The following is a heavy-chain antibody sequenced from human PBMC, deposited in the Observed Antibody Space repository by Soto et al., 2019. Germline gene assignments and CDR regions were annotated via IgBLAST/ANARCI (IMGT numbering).Heavy chain of an antibody. V-gene: IGHV4-59*01. CDR1: GGSISSYY. Sequence: SETLSLTCTVSGGSISSYYWSWIRQPPGKGLEWIGYIYYSGSTNYNPSLKSRVTISVDTSKNQFSLKLSSVTAADTAVYYCARGRDGDYYYYTDVWGKGTTVTVSS. J-gene: IGHJ6*03. CDR3: ARGRDGDYYYYTDV. CDR2: IYYSGST. D-gene: IGHD4-17*01.